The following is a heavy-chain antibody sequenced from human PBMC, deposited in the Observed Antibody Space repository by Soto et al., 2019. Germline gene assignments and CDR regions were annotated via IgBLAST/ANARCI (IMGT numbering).Heavy chain of an antibody. V-gene: IGHV1-18*01. CDR2: ISAYNGNT. Sequence: ASVKVSCKASGYTFTSYGISWVRQAPGQGLEWMGWISAYNGNTNYAQKLQGRVTMTTDTSTSTAYMERRSLRSDDTAVYYCARAGTIAAAGIDYYYGMDVWGQGTTVTVSS. D-gene: IGHD6-13*01. J-gene: IGHJ6*02. CDR3: ARAGTIAAAGIDYYYGMDV. CDR1: GYTFTSYG.